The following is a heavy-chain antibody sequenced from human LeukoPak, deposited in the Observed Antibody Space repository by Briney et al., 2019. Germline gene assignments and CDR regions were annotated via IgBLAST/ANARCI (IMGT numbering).Heavy chain of an antibody. D-gene: IGHD3-9*01. CDR2: INPHSGGT. Sequence: ASVKVSCKASGYIFTGFYMHWVRQAPGQGLEWMGWINPHSGGTSSAQRFQGRVTMTRNTSISTAYMELSSLRSEDTAVYYCARGFDILTGYPYGMDVWGQGTTVTVSS. CDR3: ARGFDILTGYPYGMDV. CDR1: GYIFTGFY. V-gene: IGHV1-2*02. J-gene: IGHJ6*02.